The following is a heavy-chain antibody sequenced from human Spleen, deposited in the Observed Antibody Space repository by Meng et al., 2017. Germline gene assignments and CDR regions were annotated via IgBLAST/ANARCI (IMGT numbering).Heavy chain of an antibody. CDR3: AREAGTSGDWFDP. CDR1: GGSISSGGYS. V-gene: IGHV4-30-2*01. D-gene: IGHD1-26*01. Sequence: QLQLQESGSGLVKPSQTLSLTCAVSGGSISSGGYSWSWLRQPPGKGLEWIGYIYHSGSTYYNPSLKSRATISVDRSKNHFSLELNSVTAADTAVYYCAREAGTSGDWFDPWGQGTLVTVLL. J-gene: IGHJ5*02. CDR2: IYHSGST.